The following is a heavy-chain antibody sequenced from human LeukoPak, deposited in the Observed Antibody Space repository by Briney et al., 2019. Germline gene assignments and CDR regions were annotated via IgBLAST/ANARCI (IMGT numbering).Heavy chain of an antibody. D-gene: IGHD3-16*01. J-gene: IGHJ6*03. V-gene: IGHV4-34*01. Sequence: PSETLSLTCGVSGESFNGYYWTWIRQSPGKGLEWIGEINDIGHTNYNSALKSRVTILLDTPKKQFSLRLSSVTAADTAVYYCARGEGNDYVWGSFYYYLDVRGKGTTVTVSS. CDR3: ARGEGNDYVWGSFYYYLDV. CDR1: GESFNGYY. CDR2: INDIGHT.